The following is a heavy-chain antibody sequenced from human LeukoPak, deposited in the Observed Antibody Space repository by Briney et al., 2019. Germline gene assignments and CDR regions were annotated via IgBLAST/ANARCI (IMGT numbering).Heavy chain of an antibody. V-gene: IGHV4-34*01. D-gene: IGHD3-3*01. CDR2: INFTGNTETGTT. CDR1: GASFSSYS. J-gene: IGHJ4*02. Sequence: SETLSLTCAVSGASFSSYSWNWIRQLPGAGLEWIAEINFTGNTETGTTSYSPSLKSRVTISADTSTNQLSLHLRSATVADTGVYFCTRAFSGFWEFDFWGQGTLVTVSS. CDR3: TRAFSGFWEFDF.